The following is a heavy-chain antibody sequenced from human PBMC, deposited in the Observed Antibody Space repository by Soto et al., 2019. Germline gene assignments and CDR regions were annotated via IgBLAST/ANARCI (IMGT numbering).Heavy chain of an antibody. CDR1: GFTFSSYA. CDR2: ISGSGGST. J-gene: IGHJ5*02. D-gene: IGHD3-16*02. CDR3: AKDPLDHYDYIWGSYRFGWFDP. V-gene: IGHV3-23*01. Sequence: GGSLRLSCAASGFTFSSYAMSWVRQAPGKGLEWVSAISGSGGSTYYADSVKGRFTISRDNSKNTLYLQMNSLRAEDTGVYYWAKDPLDHYDYIWGSYRFGWFDPWGQGTLVTVSS.